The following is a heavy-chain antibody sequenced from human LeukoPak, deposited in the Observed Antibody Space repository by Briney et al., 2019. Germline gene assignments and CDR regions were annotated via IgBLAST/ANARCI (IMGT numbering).Heavy chain of an antibody. J-gene: IGHJ4*02. CDR2: IYYSGST. Sequence: SSETLSLTCTVSGGSISSSSYYWGWIRQPPGKGLEWIGSIYYSGSTYYNPSLKSRVTISVDTSKNQFSLKLSSVTAADTAVYYCARGATSLSYFDSRGQGTLVTVSS. D-gene: IGHD2/OR15-2a*01. CDR3: ARGATSLSYFDS. CDR1: GGSISSSSYY. V-gene: IGHV4-39*07.